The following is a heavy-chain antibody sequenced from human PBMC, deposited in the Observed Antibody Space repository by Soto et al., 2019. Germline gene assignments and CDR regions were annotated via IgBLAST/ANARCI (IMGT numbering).Heavy chain of an antibody. D-gene: IGHD3-3*01. J-gene: IGHJ4*02. CDR3: ARRGAAYDFWSGSMDYFDY. Sequence: SETLSLTCTVSGGSISSSSYYWGWIRQPPGKGLEWIGSIYYSGSTYYNPSLKSRVTISVDTSKNQFSLKLSSVTAADTAVYYCARRGAAYDFWSGSMDYFDYWGQGTLVTVYS. V-gene: IGHV4-39*01. CDR2: IYYSGST. CDR1: GGSISSSSYY.